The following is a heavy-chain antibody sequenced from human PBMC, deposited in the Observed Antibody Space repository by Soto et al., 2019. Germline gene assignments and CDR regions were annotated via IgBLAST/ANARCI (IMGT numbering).Heavy chain of an antibody. V-gene: IGHV3-53*04. Sequence: EVQLVESGGGLVQPGGSLRLSCAASGFTVSSNYMSWVRQAPGKGLEWVSVIYSGGSTYYADSVKGRFTISRHHSKNTLYLQMNSLRAEDTAVYYCAAVDTYSSSWYYFDYWGQGTLVTVSS. CDR3: AAVDTYSSSWYYFDY. D-gene: IGHD6-13*01. CDR2: IYSGGST. J-gene: IGHJ4*02. CDR1: GFTVSSNY.